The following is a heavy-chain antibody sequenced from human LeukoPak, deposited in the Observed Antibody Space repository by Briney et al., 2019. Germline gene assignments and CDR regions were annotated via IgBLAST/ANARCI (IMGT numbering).Heavy chain of an antibody. D-gene: IGHD2-2*01. J-gene: IGHJ6*02. V-gene: IGHV1-3*01. CDR3: ASPLEVVPAANRYYYYYGMDV. Sequence: GASVKVSCKASGYTFTSYAIHWVRQAPGQRLEWMGWISAGNGNTKYSQNFQGGVTFISNTSATTAFMELSSLRSEDAAVYYCASPLEVVPAANRYYYYYGMDVWGQGTTVTVSS. CDR1: GYTFTSYA. CDR2: ISAGNGNT.